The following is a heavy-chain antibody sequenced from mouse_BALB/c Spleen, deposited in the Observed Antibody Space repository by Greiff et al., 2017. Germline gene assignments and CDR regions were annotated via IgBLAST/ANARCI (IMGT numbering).Heavy chain of an antibody. V-gene: IGHV14-4*02. J-gene: IGHJ3*01. CDR1: GFNIKDYY. CDR3: NAPRFAY. CDR2: IDPENGDT. Sequence: VQLQQSGAELVRSGASVKLSCTASGFNIKDYYMHWVKQRPEQGLEWIGWIDPENGDTEYAPKFQGKATMTADTSSNTAYLQLSSLTSEDTAVYCCNAPRFAYWGQGTLVTVSA.